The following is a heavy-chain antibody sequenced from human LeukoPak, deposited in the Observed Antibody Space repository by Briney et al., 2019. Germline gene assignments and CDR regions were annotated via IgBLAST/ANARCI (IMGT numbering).Heavy chain of an antibody. V-gene: IGHV3-23*01. Sequence: PGGSLRLSCAASGFTFSTYAMSWVRQAPGKGLEWVSAISANGGSTFYADSVKGRFTISRDNAKNSLYLQMDSLRAEDTAVYYCARGPTNGQAFDYWGQGTLVSVSS. CDR3: ARGPTNGQAFDY. J-gene: IGHJ4*02. CDR1: GFTFSTYA. D-gene: IGHD2-8*01. CDR2: ISANGGST.